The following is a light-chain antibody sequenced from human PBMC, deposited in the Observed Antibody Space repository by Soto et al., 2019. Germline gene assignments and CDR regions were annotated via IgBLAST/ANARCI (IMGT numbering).Light chain of an antibody. Sequence: QSVLTQPPSVSGAPGQRVTISCTGSSSNIGAGYGVHWYQQLPGTAPKLLIYGNSNRPSGVPDRFSGSKSGTSASLAITGLQAEDEADYYCQSYDSSLSGSVFGGGTKSPS. J-gene: IGLJ3*02. CDR2: GNS. V-gene: IGLV1-40*01. CDR1: SSNIGAGYG. CDR3: QSYDSSLSGSV.